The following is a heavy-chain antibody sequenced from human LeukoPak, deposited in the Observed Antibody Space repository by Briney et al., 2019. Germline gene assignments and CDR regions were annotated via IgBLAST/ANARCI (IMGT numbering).Heavy chain of an antibody. J-gene: IGHJ5*02. Sequence: PGGSLRLSCAASGFTFSSYWMHWVRQAPGKGLEWVSAISGSGGSTYYADSVKGRFTISRDNSKNTLYLQMNSLRAEDTAVYYCAKDQHFGVVMYVSNWFDPWGQGTLVTVSS. CDR2: ISGSGGST. CDR3: AKDQHFGVVMYVSNWFDP. D-gene: IGHD3-3*01. V-gene: IGHV3-23*01. CDR1: GFTFSSYW.